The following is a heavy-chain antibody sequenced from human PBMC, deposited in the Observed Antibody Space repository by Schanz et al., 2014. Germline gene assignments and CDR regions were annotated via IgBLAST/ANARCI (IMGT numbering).Heavy chain of an antibody. CDR1: GFAFSVYG. Sequence: QVQMVESGGGVVQPGRSLRLSCAASGFAFSVYGMHWVRQAPGKGLEWVAVIWYDENNKYYADSVKGRFTMSRDNSKNTLYLQMNTLRTEDTAVYYCASPSGYSDYGTYFDFWGQGTLVTVSS. V-gene: IGHV3-33*01. CDR3: ASPSGYSDYGTYFDF. CDR2: IWYDENNK. J-gene: IGHJ4*02. D-gene: IGHD5-12*01.